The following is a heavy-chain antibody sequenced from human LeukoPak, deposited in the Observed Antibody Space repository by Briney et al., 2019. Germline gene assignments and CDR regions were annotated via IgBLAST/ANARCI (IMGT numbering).Heavy chain of an antibody. CDR1: GGSISSYY. V-gene: IGHV4-4*07. D-gene: IGHD3-22*01. J-gene: IGHJ4*02. CDR2: IYTRGST. Sequence: SETLSLTCTVSGGSISSYYWSWLRQPAGKGLEWIGRIYTRGSTNYNPSLKSRVTMSVDTSKNQFSLKLSSVTAADTAVYYCAGEGHYYDSSGYYYGGEDYWGQGTLVTVSS. CDR3: AGEGHYYDSSGYYYGGEDY.